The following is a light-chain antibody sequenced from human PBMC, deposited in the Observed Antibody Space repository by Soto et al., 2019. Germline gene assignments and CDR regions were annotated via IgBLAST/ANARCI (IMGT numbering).Light chain of an antibody. CDR1: SSDVGGYNY. J-gene: IGLJ1*01. CDR3: SSYTSSSTRV. Sequence: QPDLTQPASVSGSPGQSSTISCTRTSSDVGGYNYVSWYQQHPGKAPKLMIYDVSNRPSGVSNRFSGSKSGNTASLTISGLQAEDEADYYCSSYTSSSTRVFGTGTKVTVL. CDR2: DVS. V-gene: IGLV2-14*01.